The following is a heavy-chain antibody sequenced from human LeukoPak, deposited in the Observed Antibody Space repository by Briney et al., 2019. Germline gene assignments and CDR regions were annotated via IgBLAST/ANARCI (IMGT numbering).Heavy chain of an antibody. J-gene: IGHJ4*02. CDR1: GFTFSSYG. Sequence: GGSLRLSCAASGFTFSSYGMHWVRQAPGKGLEWVAFIRYDGSNKYYADSVKGRFTISRDNSKNTLYLQMNSLRAEDTAVYYCANAHGTYAYDYFAYWGQGPLVTVSS. V-gene: IGHV3-30*02. CDR2: IRYDGSNK. CDR3: ANAHGTYAYDYFAY. D-gene: IGHD3-16*01.